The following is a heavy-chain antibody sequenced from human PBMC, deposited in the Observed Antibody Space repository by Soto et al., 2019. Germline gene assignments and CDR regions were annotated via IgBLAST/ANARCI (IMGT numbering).Heavy chain of an antibody. CDR1: GFTFSSYW. Sequence: VQLVESGGGLVQPGGSLRLSCAASGFTFSSYWMSWVRQAPGKGLEWVANIKQDGSEKYYVDSVKGRFTISRDNAKNSLYLQMNSLRAEDTAVYYCARNLYSGYSDYYYYYGMDVWGQGTTVTVSS. J-gene: IGHJ6*02. V-gene: IGHV3-7*03. D-gene: IGHD5-12*01. CDR3: ARNLYSGYSDYYYYYGMDV. CDR2: IKQDGSEK.